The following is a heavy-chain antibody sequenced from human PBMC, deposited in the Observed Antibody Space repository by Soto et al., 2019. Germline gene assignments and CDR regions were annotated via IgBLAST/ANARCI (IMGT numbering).Heavy chain of an antibody. CDR1: GGSISSGGYS. CDR3: ARGIRSAAAHFDY. J-gene: IGHJ4*02. D-gene: IGHD6-13*01. Sequence: TLSLTCAVSGGSISSGGYSWSWIRQPPGKGLEWIGYIYHGGSTYYNPSLKSRVTISVDRSKNQFSLKLSSVTAADTAVYYCARGIRSAAAHFDYWGQGTLVTVSS. CDR2: IYHGGST. V-gene: IGHV4-30-2*01.